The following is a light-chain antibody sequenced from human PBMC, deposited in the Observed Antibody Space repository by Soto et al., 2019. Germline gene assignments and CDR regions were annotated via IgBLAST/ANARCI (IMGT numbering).Light chain of an antibody. CDR1: QTVSRN. Sequence: EIVMTQSPATLSVSPGERATLSCRASQTVSRNLAWYQQKPVQAPRLLIQGASTRATGVPARFSGSGSGTEITLTVSSLQAEGFGVYFCQQYNNWPWTFGQGTKVEIK. V-gene: IGKV3-15*01. J-gene: IGKJ1*01. CDR2: GAS. CDR3: QQYNNWPWT.